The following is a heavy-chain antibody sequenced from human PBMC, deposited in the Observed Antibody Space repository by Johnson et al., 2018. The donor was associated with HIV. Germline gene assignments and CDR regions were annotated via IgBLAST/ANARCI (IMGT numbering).Heavy chain of an antibody. J-gene: IGHJ3*02. V-gene: IGHV3-9*01. Sequence: VQLVESGGGLVQPGRSLRLSCAVSGFTFDDYAMHWVRQAPGRGLEWVSGITWNSGEIDYADSVEGRFTISRDNTKNSLYLQMNSLRAEDTALYYCAKVKSWGLDAFDIWGQGTMVTVSS. CDR3: AKVKSWGLDAFDI. CDR1: GFTFDDYA. D-gene: IGHD7-27*01. CDR2: ITWNSGEI.